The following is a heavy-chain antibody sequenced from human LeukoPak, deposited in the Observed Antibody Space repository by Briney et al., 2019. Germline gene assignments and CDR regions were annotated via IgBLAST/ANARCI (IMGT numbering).Heavy chain of an antibody. CDR2: ISAYNGNT. V-gene: IGHV1-18*01. Sequence: GASVKVSCKASGYTFTSYGISWVRQAPGQGLEWMGWISAYNGNTNYAQKLQGRVTMTTDTSTSTAYMELRSLRSDDTAVYYCAGRVDLLWFGEKINYFDYWGQGTLVTVSS. D-gene: IGHD3-10*01. CDR3: AGRVDLLWFGEKINYFDY. CDR1: GYTFTSYG. J-gene: IGHJ4*02.